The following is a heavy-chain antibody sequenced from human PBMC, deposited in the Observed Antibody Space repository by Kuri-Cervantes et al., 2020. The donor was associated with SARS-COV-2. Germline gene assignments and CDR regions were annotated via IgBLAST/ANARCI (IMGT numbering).Heavy chain of an antibody. Sequence: SVKVSCKASGGTFSSYAISWARQAPGQGLEWMGGIIPIFGTANYAQKFQGRVTITADESTSTAYMELSSLRSEDTAVYYCASRKRELVYATRGGYFDLWGRGTLVTVSS. CDR3: ASRKRELVYATRGGYFDL. J-gene: IGHJ2*01. CDR2: IIPIFGTA. D-gene: IGHD2-8*01. CDR1: GGTFSSYA. V-gene: IGHV1-69*13.